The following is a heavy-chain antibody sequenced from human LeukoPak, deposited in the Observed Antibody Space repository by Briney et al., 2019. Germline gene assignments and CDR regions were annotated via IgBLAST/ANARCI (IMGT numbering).Heavy chain of an antibody. CDR2: ISLTGLT. V-gene: IGHV4-4*02. D-gene: IGHD2-8*01. CDR1: GGSISNTNW. CDR3: SRENGAFSPFGY. Sequence: PSEALSLTCGVSGGSISNTNWWSWVRQPPGQGLEWIGEISLTGLTHYNPSLESRVTVSLDKSKNQLSLNLTSVTAADTAVYYCSRENGAFSPFGYWGQGTLVTVLS. J-gene: IGHJ4*02.